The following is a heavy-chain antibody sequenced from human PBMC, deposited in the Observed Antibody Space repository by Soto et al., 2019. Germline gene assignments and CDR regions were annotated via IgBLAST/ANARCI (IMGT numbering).Heavy chain of an antibody. D-gene: IGHD5-18*01. V-gene: IGHV3-30*18. J-gene: IGHJ3*02. Sequence: PGGSLRLSCVASGFTFRNYGMHWVRQAPGKGLEWVAVISDDGNNKYNLASVEGRFTISRDNSKNTVFLQMNSLRAEDTAVYYCAKGGGYSSGTNDAFDIWGQGTMVTVSS. CDR1: GFTFRNYG. CDR2: ISDDGNNK. CDR3: AKGGGYSSGTNDAFDI.